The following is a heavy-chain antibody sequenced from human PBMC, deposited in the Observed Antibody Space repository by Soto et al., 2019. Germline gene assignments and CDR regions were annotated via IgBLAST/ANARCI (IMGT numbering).Heavy chain of an antibody. V-gene: IGHV3-23*01. J-gene: IGHJ3*01. D-gene: IGHD6-19*01. Sequence: EVQVLESGGGLVQPGGSLRLSCAASGFTSTRYAMNWVRQAPGKGLEWVSTMSDSGASTWYADSVKGRFTISRDISRNTVTMQMNSLRVADTAMYYCARRGGSGWGAFEVWGQGTMVTVSS. CDR1: GFTSTRYA. CDR2: MSDSGAST. CDR3: ARRGGSGWGAFEV.